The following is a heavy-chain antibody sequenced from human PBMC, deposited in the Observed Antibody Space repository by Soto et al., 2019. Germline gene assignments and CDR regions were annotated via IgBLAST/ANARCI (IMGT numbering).Heavy chain of an antibody. D-gene: IGHD6-19*01. CDR2: ISGSGGST. Sequence: EVQLLESGGGLVQPGGSLRLSCAASGFTFSSYAMSWVRQAPGKGLESVSAISGSGGSTYYADSVKGRCTISRDNSKNTLYLRMNSLRAEDTAVCSWAKVTRRVAVAGTNWFDRWSQGTLVSVSS. V-gene: IGHV3-23*01. J-gene: IGHJ5*02. CDR1: GFTFSSYA. CDR3: AKVTRRVAVAGTNWFDR.